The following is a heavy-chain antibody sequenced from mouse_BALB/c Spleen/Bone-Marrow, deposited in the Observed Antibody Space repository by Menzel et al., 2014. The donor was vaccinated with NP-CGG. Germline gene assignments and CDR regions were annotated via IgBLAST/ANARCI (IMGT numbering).Heavy chain of an antibody. CDR2: IGTGRGT. D-gene: IGHD2-1*01. Sequence: VKLMESGPGLVAPSQSLSITCTVSGFSLKNYGVHWVRQPPGKGLEWLGVIGTGRGTNYNSALMSRLSISKDNSKSQVYLKMNSLQTDDTAMYYCARDRAYGNWYFDVWGAGTTVTVSS. CDR1: GFSLKNYG. J-gene: IGHJ1*01. CDR3: ARDRAYGNWYFDV. V-gene: IGHV2-9*02.